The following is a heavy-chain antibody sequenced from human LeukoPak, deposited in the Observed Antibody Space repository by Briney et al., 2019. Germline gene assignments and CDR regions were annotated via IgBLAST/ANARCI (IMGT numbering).Heavy chain of an antibody. V-gene: IGHV1-2*02. J-gene: IGHJ3*02. CDR1: GYTFTGYY. Sequence: GASVKVSCKASGYTFTGYYMHWVRQAPGQGLEWMGWINPNSGGTNYAQKFQGRVTMTRDTSISTAYMELSRLRSDDTAVYYCARESAVGEYYAFDIWGQGTMVTVSS. CDR2: INPNSGGT. CDR3: ARESAVGEYYAFDI. D-gene: IGHD3-16*01.